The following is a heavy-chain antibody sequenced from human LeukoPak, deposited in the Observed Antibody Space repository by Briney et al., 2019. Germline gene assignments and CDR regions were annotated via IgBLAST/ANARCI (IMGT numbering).Heavy chain of an antibody. J-gene: IGHJ5*02. CDR2: INHSGST. CDR3: ARVGGNTWYGGWFDH. CDR1: GVSFSGYY. Sequence: RTAETLSLTCAVYGVSFSGYYLSWIRQPPGKGLEWIGEINHSGSTNYNPSLKNRVTILVDTSKNQFSLKKISVTDADTDVFYCARVGGNTWYGGWFDHWGQGTLVTVSS. D-gene: IGHD6-13*01. V-gene: IGHV4-34*01.